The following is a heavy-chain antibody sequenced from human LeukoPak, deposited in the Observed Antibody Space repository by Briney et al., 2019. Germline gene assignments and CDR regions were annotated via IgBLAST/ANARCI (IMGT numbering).Heavy chain of an antibody. V-gene: IGHV3-48*01. CDR2: ISSSSSTI. J-gene: IGHJ4*02. Sequence: PGGSLGLSCAASGFTFDDYGMSWVRQAPGKGLEWVTYISSSSSTIYYADSVKGRFTISRDNAKNSLYLQMNGLRAEDTAVYYCARGSTVDYWGQGTLVTVSS. CDR3: ARGSTVDY. CDR1: GFTFDDYG.